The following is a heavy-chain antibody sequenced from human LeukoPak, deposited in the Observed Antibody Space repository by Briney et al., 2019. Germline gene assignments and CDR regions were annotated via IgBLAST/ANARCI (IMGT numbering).Heavy chain of an antibody. V-gene: IGHV3-7*01. D-gene: IGHD1-26*01. CDR1: GFSFSNYW. CDR2: IKQDGSEK. Sequence: PGGSLRLSCAASGFSFSNYWMNWVRRAPGKGLEWVANIKQDGSEKYYVDSVKGRFTISRDNAKNSLYLQMNSLRAEDTAVYYCAREPRGFYFDSWGQGILVTVSS. CDR3: AREPRGFYFDS. J-gene: IGHJ4*02.